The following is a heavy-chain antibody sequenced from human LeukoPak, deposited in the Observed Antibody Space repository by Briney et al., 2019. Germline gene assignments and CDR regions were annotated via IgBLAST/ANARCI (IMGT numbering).Heavy chain of an antibody. CDR1: GGSISGNY. Sequence: PSETLSLTCTVSGGSISGNYWTWIRQPAGKGLEWIGRLYTSGSTNYNPSLESRVTMSVDTSKNQFSLKVSSVTAADTAMYYCARESGGYRPLDYWGQGTPVTVSS. J-gene: IGHJ4*02. D-gene: IGHD1-26*01. CDR2: LYTSGST. CDR3: ARESGGYRPLDY. V-gene: IGHV4-4*07.